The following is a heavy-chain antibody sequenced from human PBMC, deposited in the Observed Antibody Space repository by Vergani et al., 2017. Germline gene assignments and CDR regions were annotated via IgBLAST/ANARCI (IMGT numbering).Heavy chain of an antibody. J-gene: IGHJ4*02. CDR2: IYSGGRT. Sequence: VQPGGYLRLSCAASGFTFSSNYMSWVRQAPGKGLEWVSVIYSGGRTDYADSVKGRFTISRDTSKNTLYLQMNSLRAEDTAVYYCARDRRRRGIDYWGQGTLVTVSS. D-gene: IGHD3-16*01. V-gene: IGHV3-66*01. CDR3: ARDRRRRGIDY. CDR1: GFTFSSNY.